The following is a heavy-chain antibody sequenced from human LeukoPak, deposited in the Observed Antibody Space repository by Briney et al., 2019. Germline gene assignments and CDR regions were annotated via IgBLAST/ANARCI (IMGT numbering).Heavy chain of an antibody. CDR1: GGSISSGGYY. D-gene: IGHD3-3*01. J-gene: IGHJ3*02. CDR2: IYYSGST. V-gene: IGHV4-31*03. Sequence: PSETLSLTCTVSGGSISSGGYYWSWIRQHPGKGLEWIGYIYYSGSTYCNPSLKSRVTISVDTSKNQFSLKLSSVTAADTAVYYCARTPIFGVVITVVNAFDIWGQGTMVTVSS. CDR3: ARTPIFGVVITVVNAFDI.